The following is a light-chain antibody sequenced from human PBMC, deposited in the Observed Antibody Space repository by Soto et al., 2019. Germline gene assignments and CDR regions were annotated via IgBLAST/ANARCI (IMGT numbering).Light chain of an antibody. CDR1: HVIRKY. J-gene: IGKJ1*01. V-gene: IGKV1-12*01. Sequence: DIQMTQSPSAVSASVGDRVTITCRASHVIRKYLAWYQQKPGKVPKLLISATSSLQSGVPARFAGGGSGTDFTLTISNLQAEDFATYYCQQGHLFPWTFGQGTRVE. CDR3: QQGHLFPWT. CDR2: ATS.